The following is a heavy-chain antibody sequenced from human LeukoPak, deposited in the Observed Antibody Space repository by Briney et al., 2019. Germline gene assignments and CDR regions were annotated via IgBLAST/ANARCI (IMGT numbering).Heavy chain of an antibody. Sequence: GASVKVSCKASGYTFTNYEINWLRQATGQGLEWMGWMNPNSGNTGSARKFQGRVTITRDTSITTVYMELRSLTSEDTAFYYCARGGYYYGSGSRNWFDPWGQGTLVTVSS. CDR2: MNPNSGNT. J-gene: IGHJ5*02. CDR1: GYTFTNYE. CDR3: ARGGYYYGSGSRNWFDP. V-gene: IGHV1-8*03. D-gene: IGHD3-10*01.